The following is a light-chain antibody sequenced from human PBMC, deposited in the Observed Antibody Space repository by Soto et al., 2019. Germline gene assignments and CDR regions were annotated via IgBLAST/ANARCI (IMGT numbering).Light chain of an antibody. CDR3: QQYNRTPRT. CDR2: DAA. Sequence: EIVMTQSPATLSVSRGERATLGCRAIQGMKDYLGWFQQKPVQAPRLLIYDAATSATAIPDRFSGTGAATDFILIISRLEPEDFAVNYGQQYNRTPRTFGQGTKVHIK. J-gene: IGKJ1*01. V-gene: IGKV3-15*01. CDR1: QGMKDY.